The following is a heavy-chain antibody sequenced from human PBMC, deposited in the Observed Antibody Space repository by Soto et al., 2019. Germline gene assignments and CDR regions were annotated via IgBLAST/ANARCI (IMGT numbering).Heavy chain of an antibody. CDR1: GGSISSYY. D-gene: IGHD6-13*01. Sequence: PSETLSLTCTVSGGSISSYYWSWIRQPPGKGLEWIGYIYYSGSTNYNPSLKSRVTISVDTSKNQFSLKLSSVTAADTAVYYCVRDKVAAAGTFRRSYYYYGMDVWGQGTTVTVSS. V-gene: IGHV4-59*01. J-gene: IGHJ6*02. CDR2: IYYSGST. CDR3: VRDKVAAAGTFRRSYYYYGMDV.